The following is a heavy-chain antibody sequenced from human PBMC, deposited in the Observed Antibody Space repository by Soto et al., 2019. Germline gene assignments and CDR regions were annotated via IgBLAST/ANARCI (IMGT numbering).Heavy chain of an antibody. Sequence: TLSLTCTVSGGSISSGAYYWSWIRQHPGKGLEWIGYIYYSGSTYYNPSLKSRVTISVDTSKNQFSLKLSSVTAADTAVYYCARWGLGYCSSTSCFFDYWGQGTLVTVSS. CDR1: GGSISSGAYY. CDR3: ARWGLGYCSSTSCFFDY. CDR2: IYYSGST. J-gene: IGHJ4*02. V-gene: IGHV4-31*03. D-gene: IGHD2-2*01.